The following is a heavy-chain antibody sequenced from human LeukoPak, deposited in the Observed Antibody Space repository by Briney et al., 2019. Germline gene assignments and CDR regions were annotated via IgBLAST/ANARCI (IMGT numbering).Heavy chain of an antibody. CDR1: GRTFSSYA. Sequence: SVKVSCKAPGRTFSSYAISWVRQAPGQGLEWIGRIIPIFGTANYAQKFQGRVTITADKSTSTAYMELSSMRSEDTAVYYCARDVKDDYVWGSYRYIDYWGQGTLVTVSS. CDR3: ARDVKDDYVWGSYRYIDY. D-gene: IGHD3-16*02. CDR2: IIPIFGTA. J-gene: IGHJ4*02. V-gene: IGHV1-69*06.